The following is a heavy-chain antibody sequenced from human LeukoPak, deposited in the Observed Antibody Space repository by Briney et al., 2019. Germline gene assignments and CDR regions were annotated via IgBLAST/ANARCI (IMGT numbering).Heavy chain of an antibody. Sequence: ASVKVSCKASGYTFISYGITWVRQAPGQGLEWMGWISAYNGNTNYAQKLQGRVTMTTDTSTSTAYMELRSLRSDDTAVYYCARVPPPDSSSWPDYWGQGTLVTVSS. J-gene: IGHJ4*02. D-gene: IGHD6-13*01. V-gene: IGHV1-18*01. CDR3: ARVPPPDSSSWPDY. CDR1: GYTFISYG. CDR2: ISAYNGNT.